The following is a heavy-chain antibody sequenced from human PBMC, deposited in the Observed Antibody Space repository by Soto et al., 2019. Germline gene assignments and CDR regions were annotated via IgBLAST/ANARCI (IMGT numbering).Heavy chain of an antibody. CDR1: GGSISNGDYY. CDR3: AGSPVATIYGGYFDY. J-gene: IGHJ4*02. Sequence: SETLSLTCSVSGGSISNGDYYWSWIRQPPGKGLEWIGYIYYSGSTYYNPSLKSRVTISVDTSKNQFSLKLSSVTAADTAVYYCAGSPVATIYGGYFDYWGQGTLVTVSS. D-gene: IGHD5-12*01. CDR2: IYYSGST. V-gene: IGHV4-30-4*01.